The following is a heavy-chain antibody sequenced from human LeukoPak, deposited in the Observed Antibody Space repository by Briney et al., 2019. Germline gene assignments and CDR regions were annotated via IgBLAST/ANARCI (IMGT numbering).Heavy chain of an antibody. CDR1: GGSISSSNW. CDR2: IYHSGST. J-gene: IGHJ5*02. CDR3: ARERWRGYYDFWSGYSPYNWFDP. V-gene: IGHV4-4*02. D-gene: IGHD3-3*01. Sequence: PSETLSLTCAVSGGSISSSNWWSWVRQPPGKGLEWIGEIYHSGSTNYNPSLKSRVTIPVDKSKNQFSLKLSSVTAADTAVYYCARERWRGYYDFWSGYSPYNWFDPWGQGTLVTVSS.